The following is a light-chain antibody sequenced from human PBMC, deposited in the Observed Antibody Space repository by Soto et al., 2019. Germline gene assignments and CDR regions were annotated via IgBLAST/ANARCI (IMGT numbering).Light chain of an antibody. Sequence: DIQITQSPSTPSASVGDRVTIPFRASQSISSWLAWYQQKPGKAPKLLIYKASSLESGVPSRFSGSGSGTEFTLTISSLQPDDFATYYCQQFNTSPWTFGQGTKVDIK. V-gene: IGKV1-5*03. CDR1: QSISSW. J-gene: IGKJ1*01. CDR2: KAS. CDR3: QQFNTSPWT.